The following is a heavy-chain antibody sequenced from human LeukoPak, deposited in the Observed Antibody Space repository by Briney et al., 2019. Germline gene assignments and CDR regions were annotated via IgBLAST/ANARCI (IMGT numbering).Heavy chain of an antibody. V-gene: IGHV4-34*01. CDR2: INHSGST. Sequence: PSETLSLTCAVYGVSFSGYYWSWIRQPPGKGLEWIGEINHSGSTNYNPSLKSRVTISVDTSKNQFSLKLSSVTAADTAVYYCARDPMTHYYYGMDVRGQGTTVTVSS. CDR3: ARDPMTHYYYGMDV. CDR1: GVSFSGYY. J-gene: IGHJ6*02.